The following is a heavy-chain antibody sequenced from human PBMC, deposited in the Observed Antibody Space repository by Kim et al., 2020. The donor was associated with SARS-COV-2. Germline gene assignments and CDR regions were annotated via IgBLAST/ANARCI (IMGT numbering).Heavy chain of an antibody. Sequence: SAKGRFTISGDNSKSTLYLQRHSLRAEDTAVYYCAKARLPYSYGYPYFDYWGQGTLVTVSS. CDR3: AKARLPYSYGYPYFDY. V-gene: IGHV3-23*01. D-gene: IGHD5-18*01. J-gene: IGHJ4*02.